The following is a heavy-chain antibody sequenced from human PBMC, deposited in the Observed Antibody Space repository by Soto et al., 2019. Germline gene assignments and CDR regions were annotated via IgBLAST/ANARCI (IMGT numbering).Heavy chain of an antibody. CDR1: GFTFTRYS. V-gene: IGHV3-21*01. Sequence: EVQLVESGGGLVKPGGSLRLSCAASGFTFTRYSMNWVRQAPGKGLEWVSSISSTTNYIYYADSMKGRFTVSRDNAKNSVYLEMNSLSAEDTAVYYCARESEDLTSNFDYWGQGTLGTVSS. CDR3: ARESEDLTSNFDY. J-gene: IGHJ4*02. CDR2: ISSTTNYI.